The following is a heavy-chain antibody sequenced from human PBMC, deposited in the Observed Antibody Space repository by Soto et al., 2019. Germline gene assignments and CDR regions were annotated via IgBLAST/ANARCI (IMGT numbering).Heavy chain of an antibody. D-gene: IGHD6-25*01. CDR3: ARGVAAARFAY. CDR1: GASFSTYY. Sequence: QVQLQQWGAGLLKPSETLSLTCAVYGASFSTYYWSWIRQPPGKGLEWIGEINHSGSTNYNPSPKSRVTISVDTSKNPFSLTLSSVTAADTPVYYCARGVAAARFAYWGQGTLVTVSS. J-gene: IGHJ4*02. CDR2: INHSGST. V-gene: IGHV4-34*01.